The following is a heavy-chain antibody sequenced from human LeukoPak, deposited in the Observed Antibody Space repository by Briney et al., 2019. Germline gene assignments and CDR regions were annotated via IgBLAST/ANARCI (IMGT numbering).Heavy chain of an antibody. CDR3: ARKSGSYPDY. J-gene: IGHJ4*02. CDR1: GFIFSDYG. V-gene: IGHV3-33*01. D-gene: IGHD1-26*01. Sequence: GGSLRLSCAASGFIFSDYGMHWVRQAPGKGLEWVALIWYDRTKKYYTDSVKGRFTISRDNSKNTLYLQMNSLRAEDTAVYYCARKSGSYPDYWGQGTLVTVSS. CDR2: IWYDRTKK.